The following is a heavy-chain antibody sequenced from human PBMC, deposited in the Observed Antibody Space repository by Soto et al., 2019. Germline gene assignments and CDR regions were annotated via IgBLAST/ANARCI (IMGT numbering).Heavy chain of an antibody. CDR2: MKQDGGEK. CDR1: GFTCRSYW. Sequence: WGSMRLSCAASGFTCRSYWMSWFRQAPGKGLEWVADMKQDGGEKYYVGSVKGRFTISRDNAKTSLYLQMNSLRVEDTAVYYCARVYCSPSNCYNLYYGRDVWGQGTTVTVSS. J-gene: IGHJ6*02. D-gene: IGHD2-2*02. V-gene: IGHV3-7*04. CDR3: ARVYCSPSNCYNLYYGRDV.